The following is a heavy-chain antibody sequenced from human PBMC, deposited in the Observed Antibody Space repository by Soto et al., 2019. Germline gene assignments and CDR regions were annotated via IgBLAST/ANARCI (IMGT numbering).Heavy chain of an antibody. J-gene: IGHJ6*02. Sequence: ASVKVSCKASGFTFSTSAVQWVRQARGQRPEWMGWIVGGSGNTNYAQNSQERVIITRDMSTSTVYMELSSLRSDDTAVYFCAARRSGLYAMDVWGQGTTVTVSS. CDR2: IVGGSGNT. CDR3: AARRSGLYAMDV. CDR1: GFTFSTSA. D-gene: IGHD1-26*01. V-gene: IGHV1-58*01.